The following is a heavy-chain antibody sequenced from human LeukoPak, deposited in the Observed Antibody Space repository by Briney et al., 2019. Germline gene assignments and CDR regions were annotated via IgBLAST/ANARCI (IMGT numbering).Heavy chain of an antibody. V-gene: IGHV3-7*01. D-gene: IGHD3-16*02. CDR2: IKQGGSEK. CDR1: GFTFSNHG. CDR3: ARADYDYVWGSYRQYYFDY. Sequence: GGSLRLSCAASGFTFSNHGMSWVRQAPGKGLEWVANIKQGGSEKYYVDSVKGRFTISRDNAKNSLYLQMNSLRAEDTAVYYCARADYDYVWGSYRQYYFDYWGQGTLVTVSS. J-gene: IGHJ4*02.